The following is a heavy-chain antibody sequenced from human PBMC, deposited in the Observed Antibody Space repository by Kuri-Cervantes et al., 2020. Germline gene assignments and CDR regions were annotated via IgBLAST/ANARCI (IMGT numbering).Heavy chain of an antibody. CDR3: AKLHGVAS. CDR1: GFTFSSYG. D-gene: IGHD4-17*01. V-gene: IGHV3-7*03. CDR2: IKEDGSKN. J-gene: IGHJ4*02. Sequence: GGSLRLSCAASGFTFSSYGMHWVRQDPGKGLEWVANIKEDGSKNNYVASVKGRFTISRDNAKNSLYLQMNSLRVEDTAVYYCAKLHGVASWGQGTLVTVSS.